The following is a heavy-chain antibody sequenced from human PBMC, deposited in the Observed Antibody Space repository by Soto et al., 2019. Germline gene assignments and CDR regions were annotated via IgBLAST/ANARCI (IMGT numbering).Heavy chain of an antibody. CDR2: ISYDGSNK. Sequence: GGSLRLSCAASGFTFSSYAMHWVRQAPGKGLEWVAVISYDGSNKYYADSVKGRFTISRDNSKNTLYLQMNSLRAEDTAVYYCARGVRAAAGLPLDYWGQGTLVTVSS. CDR1: GFTFSSYA. V-gene: IGHV3-30-3*01. D-gene: IGHD6-13*01. CDR3: ARGVRAAAGLPLDY. J-gene: IGHJ4*02.